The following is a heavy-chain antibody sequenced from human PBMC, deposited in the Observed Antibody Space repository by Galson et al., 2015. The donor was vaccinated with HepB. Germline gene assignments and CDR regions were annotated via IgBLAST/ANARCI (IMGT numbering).Heavy chain of an antibody. CDR2: ISYDGSNK. J-gene: IGHJ4*02. CDR3: ARVPNWTEDYFDY. Sequence: SLRLSCAASGFTFSSYAMHWVRQAPGKGLEWVAVISYDGSNKYYADSVKGRFTISRDNSKNTLYLQMNSLRAEDTAVYYCARVPNWTEDYFDYWGQGTLVTVSS. V-gene: IGHV3-30*04. D-gene: IGHD1-20*01. CDR1: GFTFSSYA.